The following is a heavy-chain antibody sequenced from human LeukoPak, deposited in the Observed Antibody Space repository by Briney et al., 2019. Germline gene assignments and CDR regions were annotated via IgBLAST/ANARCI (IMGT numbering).Heavy chain of an antibody. D-gene: IGHD5-18*01. Sequence: GGSLRLSCAASGFTFSGYWMSWGRQAPGKGLEWVANIKQNGSETFYADSVRGRFTISRDNAKNSQYLQMNSLRVEDTAVYYCARWANSIDYWGQGALVTVSS. J-gene: IGHJ4*02. CDR2: IKQNGSET. V-gene: IGHV3-7*01. CDR1: GFTFSGYW. CDR3: ARWANSIDY.